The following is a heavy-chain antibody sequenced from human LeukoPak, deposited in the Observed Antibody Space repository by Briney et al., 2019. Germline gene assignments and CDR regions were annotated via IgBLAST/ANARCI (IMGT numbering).Heavy chain of an antibody. Sequence: EGSLRLSCAASGFTFSDYYMSWVRQAPGKGLEWVSAISGSGGNTYYADSVKGRFTISRDNSKNTLYLQMNSLRAEDTAVYYCAKARGSYYVDYWGQGTLVTVSS. D-gene: IGHD1-26*01. J-gene: IGHJ4*02. CDR1: GFTFSDYY. CDR2: ISGSGGNT. V-gene: IGHV3-23*01. CDR3: AKARGSYYVDY.